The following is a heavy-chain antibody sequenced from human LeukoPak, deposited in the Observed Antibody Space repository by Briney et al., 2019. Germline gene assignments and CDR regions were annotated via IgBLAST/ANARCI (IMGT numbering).Heavy chain of an antibody. CDR3: VRTDCGGDCYSRY. CDR2: INSDSSIM. CDR1: GFTFSSYS. J-gene: IGHJ4*02. Sequence: GGSLRLSCAASGFTFSSYSMNWVRQAPGKGLEWVSSINSDSSIMYYAESVKGRFTISRDNSNNTLFLQMSSLRPEDTAVYYCVRTDCGGDCYSRYWGRGTLVIVSS. V-gene: IGHV3-21*01. D-gene: IGHD2-21*02.